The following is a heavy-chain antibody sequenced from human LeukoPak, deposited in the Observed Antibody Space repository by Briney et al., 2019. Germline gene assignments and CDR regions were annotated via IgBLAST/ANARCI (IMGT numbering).Heavy chain of an antibody. V-gene: IGHV3-15*01. CDR2: ILSKTDGGTA. J-gene: IGHJ4*02. D-gene: IGHD3-10*01. CDR3: TTQRAGAFDY. CDR1: GITFSNAW. Sequence: GGSLRLSCAASGITFSNAWMTWVRRAPGKGLEWVGRILSKTDGGTADYAAPVKGRFTISRDGSKDTMYLQMNSLKSEDTAAYYCTTQRAGAFDYWGQGTLVTVSS.